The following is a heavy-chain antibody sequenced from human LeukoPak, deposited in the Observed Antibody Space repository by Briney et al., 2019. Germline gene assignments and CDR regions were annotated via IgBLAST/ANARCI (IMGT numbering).Heavy chain of an antibody. D-gene: IGHD5-12*01. CDR1: GYTFTRYY. CDR3: ARDARYSNYMDV. Sequence: ASVKVSCKASGYTFTRYYLHWVRQAPGQGLEWLGWINPDTGGTNYAQKFQGRVTVTRDTSISTAYMELSRLQSDDTAVYYCARDARYSNYMDVWGKGTTVTVSS. V-gene: IGHV1-2*02. J-gene: IGHJ6*03. CDR2: INPDTGGT.